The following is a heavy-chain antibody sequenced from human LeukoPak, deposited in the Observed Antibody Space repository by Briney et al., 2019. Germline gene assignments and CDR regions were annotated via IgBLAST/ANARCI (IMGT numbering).Heavy chain of an antibody. CDR2: INPNSGGT. D-gene: IGHD3-10*01. Sequence: ASVKVSCKASGYTFTSYGISWVRQAPGQGLEWMGWINPNSGGTKYAQKFQGRVTMTRDTSITTAYMELSRLRSDDTALYYCAREGYYDSGSYYIVWGQGTLVTVSS. V-gene: IGHV1-2*02. CDR3: AREGYYDSGSYYIV. CDR1: GYTFTSYG. J-gene: IGHJ4*02.